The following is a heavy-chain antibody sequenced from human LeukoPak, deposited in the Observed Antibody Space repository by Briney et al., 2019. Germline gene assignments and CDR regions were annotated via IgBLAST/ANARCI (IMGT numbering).Heavy chain of an antibody. CDR3: ASRSNWNYGDFDY. Sequence: SVKVSCKASGGTFSSYAISWVRQAPGQGLEWMGGIIPIFGTANYAQKFQGRVTITADESTSTAYMELSSLRSEDTAVYYCASRSNWNYGDFDYWGQGTLVTVSS. D-gene: IGHD1-7*01. CDR2: IIPIFGTA. CDR1: GGTFSSYA. V-gene: IGHV1-69*13. J-gene: IGHJ4*02.